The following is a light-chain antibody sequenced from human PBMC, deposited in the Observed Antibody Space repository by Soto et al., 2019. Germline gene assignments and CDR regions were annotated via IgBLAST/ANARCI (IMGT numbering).Light chain of an antibody. Sequence: DIQMTQSPSSLSASVGDRVTITCQASQDISNYLNWYQQKPGEAPKLLIYDASNLETGVPSRFSGSGSGTDFTFTISSLQPEDIATYYCQQYDNLPGTFGGGTKVEIK. CDR3: QQYDNLPGT. CDR2: DAS. V-gene: IGKV1-33*01. CDR1: QDISNY. J-gene: IGKJ4*01.